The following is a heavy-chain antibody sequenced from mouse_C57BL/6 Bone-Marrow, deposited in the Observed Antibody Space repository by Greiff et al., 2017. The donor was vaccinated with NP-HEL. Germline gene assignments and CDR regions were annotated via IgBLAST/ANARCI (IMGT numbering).Heavy chain of an antibody. CDR2: IFPGSGST. Sequence: QVQLQQPGAELVKPGASVKLSCKASGYTFTSYWITWVKQRPGQGLEWIGDIFPGSGSTNYNEKFKGKATLTVDTSSTTAYMQLRSLTSEDSAVYYYARKGGLTFAYGGRGNVVTVTA. D-gene: IGHD2-2*01. CDR3: ARKGGLTFAY. V-gene: IGHV1-55*01. J-gene: IGHJ3*01. CDR1: GYTFTSYW.